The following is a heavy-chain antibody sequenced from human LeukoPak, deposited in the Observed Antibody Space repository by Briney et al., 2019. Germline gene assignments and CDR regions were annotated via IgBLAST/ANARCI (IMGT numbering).Heavy chain of an antibody. Sequence: PSETLSLTCAVYGGSFSGYYWSWIRQPPGKGLEWIGEINHSGSTNYNPSLKSRVTISVDTSKNQFSLKLSSVTAADTAVYYCARTSSIADHRGQGTLVTVSS. D-gene: IGHD6-6*01. V-gene: IGHV4-34*01. J-gene: IGHJ4*02. CDR2: INHSGST. CDR3: ARTSSIADH. CDR1: GGSFSGYY.